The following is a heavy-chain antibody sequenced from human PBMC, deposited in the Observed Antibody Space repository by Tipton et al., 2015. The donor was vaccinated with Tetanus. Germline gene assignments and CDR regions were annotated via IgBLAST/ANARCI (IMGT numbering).Heavy chain of an antibody. CDR1: GGSINSSTSY. CDR3: ARSIPAGPVWPYEH. V-gene: IGHV4-31*02. D-gene: IGHD2-21*01. Sequence: LRLSCTVSGGSINSSTSYWSWIRQHPGKGLEWIGYIYYSGYTSYNPSLKSRLSISVDSSKNQFSLKLRSVTAADTAVYYCARSIPAGPVWPYEHWGQGTLVTVSS. J-gene: IGHJ4*02. CDR2: IYYSGYT.